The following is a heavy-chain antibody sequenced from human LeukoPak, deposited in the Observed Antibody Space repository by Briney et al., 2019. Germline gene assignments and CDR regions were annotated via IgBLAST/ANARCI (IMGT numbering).Heavy chain of an antibody. D-gene: IGHD6-19*01. J-gene: IGHJ4*02. Sequence: RGSLRLSCAASGFTFTSYAMTWVRQAPGKGLEWFSTISNTGGSTYYADSVKGRFTISRDNSNTTLNLQVNSLGAEDTAVYYCAKGGAVAGSYFGRWGQGTLVTVSS. V-gene: IGHV3-23*01. CDR1: GFTFTSYA. CDR3: AKGGAVAGSYFGR. CDR2: ISNTGGST.